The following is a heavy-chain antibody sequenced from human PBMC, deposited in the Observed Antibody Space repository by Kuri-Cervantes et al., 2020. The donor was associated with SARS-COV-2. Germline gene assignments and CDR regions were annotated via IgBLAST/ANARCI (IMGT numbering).Heavy chain of an antibody. CDR1: GYSITNGYY. J-gene: IGHJ4*02. CDR2: VYHSGET. D-gene: IGHD1-26*01. Sequence: SCSVSGYSITNGYYWGWIRQPPGKGLEWIGSVYHSGETYYNPSLNRRVSISIDASKNQFSLKLTSVTAADTAVYYCARDLQKWEQPEYWGQGALVTVSS. V-gene: IGHV4-38-2*02. CDR3: ARDLQKWEQPEY.